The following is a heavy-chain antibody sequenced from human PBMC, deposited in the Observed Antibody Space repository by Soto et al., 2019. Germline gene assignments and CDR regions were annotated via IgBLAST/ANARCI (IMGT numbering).Heavy chain of an antibody. D-gene: IGHD3-22*01. CDR1: GFTFSSYG. V-gene: IGHV3-30*18. CDR2: ISYDGSNK. Sequence: QVQLVESGGGVVQPGRSLRLSCAASGFTFSSYGMHWVRQAPGKGLEWVAVISYDGSNKYYADSVKGRFTISRDNSKNTLYLQMNSLRAEDTAVYYCAKDSYYYDSSGPHPMLDYWGQGTLVTVSS. J-gene: IGHJ4*02. CDR3: AKDSYYYDSSGPHPMLDY.